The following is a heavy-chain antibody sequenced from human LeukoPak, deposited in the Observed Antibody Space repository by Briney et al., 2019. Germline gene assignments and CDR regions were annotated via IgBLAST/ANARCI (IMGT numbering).Heavy chain of an antibody. D-gene: IGHD1-14*01. V-gene: IGHV1-2*02. CDR2: VNPNRGDT. Sequence: ASVKVSCKASGYTFTDYYIHWVRQAPGQGLEWMGWVNPNRGDTKYAQKFQGRVIVTRDTSISTAYMELSRLRSDDTAVFYCAREPDSTYSYFDFWGQGTLVTVSS. CDR1: GYTFTDYY. J-gene: IGHJ4*02. CDR3: AREPDSTYSYFDF.